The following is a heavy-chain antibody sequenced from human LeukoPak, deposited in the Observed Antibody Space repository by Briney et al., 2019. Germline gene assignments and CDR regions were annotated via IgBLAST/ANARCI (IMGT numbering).Heavy chain of an antibody. CDR2: FYHGGST. J-gene: IGHJ6*03. CDR1: GYSISTGYY. Sequence: PSETLSLTCTVSGYSISTGYYWAWIRQPPGQGLEWIGTFYHGGSTYYNPSLKSRVTISVDTSKNQFSLKLSSVTAADTAVYYCARDPYYYYMDVWGKGTTVTVSS. V-gene: IGHV4-38-2*02. CDR3: ARDPYYYYMDV.